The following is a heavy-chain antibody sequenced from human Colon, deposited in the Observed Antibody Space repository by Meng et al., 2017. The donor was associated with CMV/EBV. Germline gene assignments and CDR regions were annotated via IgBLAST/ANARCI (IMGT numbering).Heavy chain of an antibody. D-gene: IGHD4-17*01. J-gene: IGHJ4*02. CDR2: IYYSGYT. Sequence: HLQTQESGPGLVKPSETLSLTCTVSGGSISSSTYYWGWIRQTPGKGLEWIGNIYYSGYTYYNPSLKSRLTISVDTSKNQFSLKLTSVTAADTAVYYCATDYGDYYFDRWGQGTLVTVSS. CDR1: GGSISSSTYY. V-gene: IGHV4-39*07. CDR3: ATDYGDYYFDR.